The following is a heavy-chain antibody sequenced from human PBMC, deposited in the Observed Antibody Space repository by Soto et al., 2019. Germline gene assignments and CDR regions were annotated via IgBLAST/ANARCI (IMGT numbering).Heavy chain of an antibody. D-gene: IGHD3-10*01. CDR2: IYYSGST. CDR3: ARDHYGSGNYYYYGMDV. Sequence: QVQLQESGPGLVKPSQTLSLTCTVSGGSISSGGYYWSWIRQHPGKGLEWIGYIYYSGSTYYNPSLKSRVTISVDTSKNQFSLKLSSVTAADTAVYYCARDHYGSGNYYYYGMDVWGQGTTLTVSS. CDR1: GGSISSGGYY. V-gene: IGHV4-31*03. J-gene: IGHJ6*02.